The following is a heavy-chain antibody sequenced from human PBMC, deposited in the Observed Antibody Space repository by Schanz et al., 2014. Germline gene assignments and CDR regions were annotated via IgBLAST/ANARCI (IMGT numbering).Heavy chain of an antibody. CDR1: GLTFSDYY. D-gene: IGHD3-22*01. V-gene: IGHV3-11*04. J-gene: IGHJ4*02. Sequence: QVQLVESGGGLVKPGGSLRLSCAASGLTFSDYYMSWIRQAPGKGLEWVSAINGNGGITYYADPVKGRFTISRDNAKNSLYLQMNSLRAEDTAVYYCAKDGRLPYYGTGSDFDYWGQGTLVAVSS. CDR2: INGNGGIT. CDR3: AKDGRLPYYGTGSDFDY.